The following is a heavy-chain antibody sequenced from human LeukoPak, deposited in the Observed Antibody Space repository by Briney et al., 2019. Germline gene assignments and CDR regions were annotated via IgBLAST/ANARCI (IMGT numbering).Heavy chain of an antibody. CDR3: ARADGSGSYWPFFDY. CDR1: GGSISTNTYY. J-gene: IGHJ4*02. V-gene: IGHV4-39*01. CDR2: MSYGGTT. Sequence: SETLSLTCTVSGGSISTNTYYWGWIRQPPGKGLEWIGSMSYGGTTYYNPSLKSRVTISVDTSKNQFSLKLSSVTAADTAVYYCARADGSGSYWPFFDYWGQGTLVTVST. D-gene: IGHD3-10*01.